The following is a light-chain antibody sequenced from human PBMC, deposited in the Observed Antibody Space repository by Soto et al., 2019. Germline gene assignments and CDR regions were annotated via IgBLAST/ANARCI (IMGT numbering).Light chain of an antibody. CDR2: AAS. J-gene: IGKJ1*01. Sequence: IQMTNSPSSLSASKGDRVVITCRASQDIRSDLGWYQQKPGEAPKLLMYAASSLQSGVPSRFSGSGSGTDFTLTISSLQPEDFGTYYCLQDYNYPRTFGQGTKVDIK. CDR3: LQDYNYPRT. V-gene: IGKV1-6*01. CDR1: QDIRSD.